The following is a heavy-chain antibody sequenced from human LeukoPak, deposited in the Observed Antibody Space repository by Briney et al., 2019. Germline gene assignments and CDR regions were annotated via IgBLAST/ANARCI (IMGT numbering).Heavy chain of an antibody. V-gene: IGHV3-21*01. CDR1: GFTFSTYS. CDR2: ISISSSYM. CDR3: ARAVGWQPDY. D-gene: IGHD6-19*01. Sequence: SGGSLRLSCAASGFTFSTYSMNWVRHAPGKGLEWVSSISISSSYMYYADSVKGRFTISRDNANNSLYLQMNSLRAEDTAVYYCARAVGWQPDYWGQGTLVTVSS. J-gene: IGHJ4*02.